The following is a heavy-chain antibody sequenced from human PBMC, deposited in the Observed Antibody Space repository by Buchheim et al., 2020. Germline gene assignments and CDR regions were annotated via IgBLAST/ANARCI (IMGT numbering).Heavy chain of an antibody. CDR1: GFTFSSYA. V-gene: IGHV3-23*01. CDR3: AKDRTGYGSSWYDY. D-gene: IGHD6-13*01. Sequence: EVQLLESGGGLVQPGGSLRLSCAASGFTFSSYAMHWVRQAPGKGLEWVSVISCSGGSTYYADSVKGRFTISRDNSKNTLYLQMNSLKAEDTAVYYCAKDRTGYGSSWYDYWGQGTL. J-gene: IGHJ4*02. CDR2: ISCSGGST.